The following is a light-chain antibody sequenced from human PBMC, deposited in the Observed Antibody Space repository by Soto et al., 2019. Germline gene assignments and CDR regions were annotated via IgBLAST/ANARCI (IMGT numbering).Light chain of an antibody. CDR1: QAISSY. Sequence: IQLTQSPSSLSASVGDRVTITCRASQAISSYLAWYQQKPGKAPNLLIYAASTLQSGVPQRFSGSGSGTEFTLTISSLQTDDFSTYYCQQYHSYWTFGQGTKVDIK. V-gene: IGKV1-9*01. CDR3: QQYHSYWT. J-gene: IGKJ1*01. CDR2: AAS.